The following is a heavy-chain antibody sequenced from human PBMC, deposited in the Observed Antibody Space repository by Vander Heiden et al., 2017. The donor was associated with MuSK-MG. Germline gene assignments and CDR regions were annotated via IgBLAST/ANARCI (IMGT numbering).Heavy chain of an antibody. D-gene: IGHD3-3*01. Sequence: QVQLQESGPGLVKPSETLSLTCTVSGGSISSYSWSWIRQPPGKGLEWIGYLYYSGNTNYNPSLKSRVTISVDTSKNQFSLKLSSVTAADTAVYYCARRFRDLWSGYNTGDTFDIWGQGTMVTVSS. V-gene: IGHV4-59*08. CDR3: ARRFRDLWSGYNTGDTFDI. CDR1: GGSISSYS. J-gene: IGHJ3*02. CDR2: LYYSGNT.